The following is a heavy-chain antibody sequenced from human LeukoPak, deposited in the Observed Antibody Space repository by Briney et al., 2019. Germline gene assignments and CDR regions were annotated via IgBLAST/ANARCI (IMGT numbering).Heavy chain of an antibody. CDR2: IYYSGST. CDR1: GGSISSSSYY. CDR3: ARPVLRYFDWLPNGMDV. Sequence: LETLSLTCTVSGGSISSSSYYWGWIRQPPGKGLEWIGSIYYSGSTYYNPSLKSRVTISVDTSKNQFSLKLSSVTAADTAVYYCARPVLRYFDWLPNGMDVWGQGTTVTVSS. D-gene: IGHD3-9*01. J-gene: IGHJ6*02. V-gene: IGHV4-39*01.